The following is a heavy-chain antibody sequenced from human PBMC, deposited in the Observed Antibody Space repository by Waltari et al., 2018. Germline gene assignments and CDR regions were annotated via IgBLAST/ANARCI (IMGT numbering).Heavy chain of an antibody. V-gene: IGHV4-38-2*02. CDR3: ARDREGCSSTSCYDSVYYGMDV. CDR2: IYYSGST. J-gene: IGHJ6*02. D-gene: IGHD2-2*01. Sequence: VQLLESGGGLVQPGGSLRLSCAASGFTFSSYAMSWVRQAPGKGLEWIGSIYYSGSTYYNPSLKSRVTISVDTSKNQFSLKLSSVTAADTAVYYCARDREGCSSTSCYDSVYYGMDVWGQGTTVTVSS. CDR1: GFTFSSYA.